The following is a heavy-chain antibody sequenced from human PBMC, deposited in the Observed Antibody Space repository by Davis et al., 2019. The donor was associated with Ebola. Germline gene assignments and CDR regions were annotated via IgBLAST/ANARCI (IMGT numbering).Heavy chain of an antibody. V-gene: IGHV3-20*04. D-gene: IGHD6-13*01. J-gene: IGHJ4*02. CDR3: ARDKGWGKQLVGYAGY. CDR1: GFTFDDYG. Sequence: PGGSLRLSCAASGFTFDDYGMSWVRQAPGKGLEWVSGINWNGGSTGYADSVKGRFTISRDNAKNSLYLQMNSLRAEDTAVYYCARDKGWGKQLVGYAGYWGQGTLVTVSS. CDR2: INWNGGST.